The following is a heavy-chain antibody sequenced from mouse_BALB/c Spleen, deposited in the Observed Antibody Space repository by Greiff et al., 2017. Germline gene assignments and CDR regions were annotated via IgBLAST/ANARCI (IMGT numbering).Heavy chain of an antibody. Sequence: EVKVVESGGGLVKPGGSLKLSCAASGFTFSDYYMYWVRQTPEKRLEWVATISDGGSYTYYPDSVKGRFTISRDNAKNNLYLQMSSLKSEDTAMYYCARDGNYGSSPAWFAYWGQGTLVTVSA. CDR1: GFTFSDYY. V-gene: IGHV5-4*02. J-gene: IGHJ3*01. D-gene: IGHD1-1*01. CDR2: ISDGGSYT. CDR3: ARDGNYGSSPAWFAY.